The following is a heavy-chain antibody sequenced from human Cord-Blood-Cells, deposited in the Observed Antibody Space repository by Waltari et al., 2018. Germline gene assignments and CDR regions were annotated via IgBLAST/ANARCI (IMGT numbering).Heavy chain of an antibody. CDR2: INHSGST. D-gene: IGHD6-19*01. CDR3: ARGRRIAVAGNFDY. V-gene: IGHV4-34*01. J-gene: IGHJ4*02. Sequence: QVQLQQWGAGLLKPSETLSLTCAVYGGSFSGYYWSWIRQPPGKGLEWIGEINHSGSTNYNPSLKSRGTISVDTSKNQFSLKLSSVTAADTAVYYCARGRRIAVAGNFDYWGQGTLVTVSS. CDR1: GGSFSGYY.